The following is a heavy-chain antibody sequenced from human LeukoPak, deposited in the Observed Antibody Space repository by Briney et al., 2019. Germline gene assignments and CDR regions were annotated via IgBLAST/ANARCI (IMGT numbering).Heavy chain of an antibody. V-gene: IGHV3-23*01. CDR3: GRDMGLQFGGVIDY. J-gene: IGHJ4*02. CDR1: GFTFSSYG. Sequence: PGGSLRLSCAASGFTFSSYGMSWVRQAPGKGLEWVSAISGSGGSTYYADSVKGRFTISRDSSKNTLFLQMNSLSAEDTALYYCGRDMGLQFGGVIDYWGQGTLVTVSS. D-gene: IGHD5-24*01. CDR2: ISGSGGST.